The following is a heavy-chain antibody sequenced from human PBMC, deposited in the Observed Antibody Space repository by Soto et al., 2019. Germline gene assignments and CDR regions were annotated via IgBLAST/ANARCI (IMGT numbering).Heavy chain of an antibody. CDR2: IYYSGST. V-gene: IGHV4-59*01. J-gene: IGHJ4*02. Sequence: SETLSLTCTVSGGSISSYYWSWIRQPPGKGLEWIGYIYYSGSTNYNPSLKSRVTISVDTSKNQFSLKLSSVTAADTAVYYCARRYGASFDYWGQGTLVTVLL. CDR3: ARRYGASFDY. CDR1: GGSISSYY. D-gene: IGHD4-17*01.